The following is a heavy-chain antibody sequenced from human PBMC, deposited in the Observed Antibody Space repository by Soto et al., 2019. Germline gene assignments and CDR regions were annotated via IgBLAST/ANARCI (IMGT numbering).Heavy chain of an antibody. J-gene: IGHJ6*02. CDR2: IYSGGST. D-gene: IGHD6-6*01. Sequence: LRLSCAASGFTVSSNYMSWVRQAPGKGLEWVSVIYSGGSTYYADSVKGRFTISRDNSKNTLYLQMNSLRAEDTAVYYCARDAAYSSSSYYYYGMDVWGQGTTVTVSS. CDR1: GFTVSSNY. CDR3: ARDAAYSSSSYYYYGMDV. V-gene: IGHV3-53*01.